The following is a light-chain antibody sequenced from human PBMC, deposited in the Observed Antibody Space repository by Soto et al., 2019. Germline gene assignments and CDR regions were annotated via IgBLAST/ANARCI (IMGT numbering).Light chain of an antibody. J-gene: IGKJ3*01. CDR3: QQRSNWPPFT. CDR1: QSVSSY. Sequence: EIVLTQSPATLSLSPGERATLSCRASQSVSSYLAWYQQKPGQAPRLLIYDASNRATGIPARFSGSGSGTDFTLTISSLEPEDFAVYYCQQRSNWPPFTCGPGTKV. CDR2: DAS. V-gene: IGKV3-11*01.